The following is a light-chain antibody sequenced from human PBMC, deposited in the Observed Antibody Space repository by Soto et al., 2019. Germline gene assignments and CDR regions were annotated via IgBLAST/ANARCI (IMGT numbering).Light chain of an antibody. CDR3: QQYGSSGT. CDR1: QSVHNF. J-gene: IGKJ1*01. CDR2: GAS. Sequence: EVVLTRSPATLSLSPGDRAALSCKASQSVHNFLAWYQQKPGQAPRLLIYGASNRATGIPDRFSGSGSGTDFTLTISRLEPEDFAVYYCQQYGSSGTFGQGTKVDIK. V-gene: IGKV3-20*01.